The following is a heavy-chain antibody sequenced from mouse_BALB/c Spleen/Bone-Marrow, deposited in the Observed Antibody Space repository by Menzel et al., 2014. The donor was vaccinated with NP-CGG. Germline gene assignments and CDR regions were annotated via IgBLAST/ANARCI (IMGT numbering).Heavy chain of an antibody. D-gene: IGHD2-14*01. V-gene: IGHV14-3*02. J-gene: IGHJ3*01. Sequence: VQLQQSGAELAKPGASVKLSCTASGFNFKNTYMHWVKQRPEQGLEWIGSIYPANGDSKYDPKFQGKATLTADTSSSTAYLQLSSLTSEDTAVYYCARSEGTAKSFAYWGQGTLVTVSA. CDR1: GFNFKNTY. CDR2: IYPANGDS. CDR3: ARSEGTAKSFAY.